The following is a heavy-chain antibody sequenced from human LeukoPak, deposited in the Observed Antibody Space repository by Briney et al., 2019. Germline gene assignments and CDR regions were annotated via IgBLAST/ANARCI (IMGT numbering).Heavy chain of an antibody. V-gene: IGHV3-66*01. J-gene: IGHJ4*02. CDR1: EFTVSDNY. D-gene: IGHD3-3*01. Sequence: GGSLRLSCTASEFTVSDNYMSWIRQAPGKGLEWVSTLYIDGSTYYADAVKGRFTTSRDNSKNTLYLQMNSLRAEDTAVYYCARVDPYDFFFGYWGQGTLVTVSS. CDR3: ARVDPYDFFFGY. CDR2: LYIDGST.